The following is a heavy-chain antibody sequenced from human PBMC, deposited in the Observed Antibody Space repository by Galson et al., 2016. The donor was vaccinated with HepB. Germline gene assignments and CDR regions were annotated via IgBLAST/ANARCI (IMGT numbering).Heavy chain of an antibody. Sequence: SVKVSCKAAGYTFISYAIHWVHQAPGQRLEWMGWTNPGSGKTQYSSKFQDRVTITADESTNTVYMEVSSLRSEDTAVYYCTRGRWNDPFDYWGQGTLVSVSS. CDR2: TNPGSGKT. CDR3: TRGRWNDPFDY. V-gene: IGHV1-3*01. CDR1: GYTFISYA. J-gene: IGHJ4*02. D-gene: IGHD1-1*01.